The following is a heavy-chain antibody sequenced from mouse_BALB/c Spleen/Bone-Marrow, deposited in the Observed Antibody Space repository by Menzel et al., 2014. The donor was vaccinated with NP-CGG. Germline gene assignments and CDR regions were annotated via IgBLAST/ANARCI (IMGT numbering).Heavy chain of an antibody. CDR1: GFTFSSFG. Sequence: EVKLVESGGGLVQPGGSRKLSCAASGFTFSSFGMHWVRQAPEKGLEWVAYISSVSSTIYYADTVKGRFTISRDNPKSTLFLQMTSLRSEDTAMYYCTRGGNWDDFDYWGQGTTLTVSS. CDR2: ISSVSSTI. CDR3: TRGGNWDDFDY. J-gene: IGHJ2*01. D-gene: IGHD4-1*01. V-gene: IGHV5-17*02.